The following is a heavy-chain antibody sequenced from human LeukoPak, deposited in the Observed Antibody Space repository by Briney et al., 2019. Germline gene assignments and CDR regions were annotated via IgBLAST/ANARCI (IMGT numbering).Heavy chain of an antibody. CDR3: AASGWSKPYYFDS. CDR2: ISGYNGNT. J-gene: IGHJ4*02. D-gene: IGHD6-19*01. Sequence: ASVKVSCKASGGTFSSYAISWVRQAPGQGLEWMGWISGYNGNTNYAQKLQGRVTMTTDTSTSTAYMELRSLRSDDTAVYYCAASGWSKPYYFDSWGQGTLVTVSS. V-gene: IGHV1-18*01. CDR1: GGTFSSYA.